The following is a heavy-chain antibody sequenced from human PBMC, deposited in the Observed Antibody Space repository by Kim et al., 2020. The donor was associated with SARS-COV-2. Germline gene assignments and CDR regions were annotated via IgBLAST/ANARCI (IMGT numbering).Heavy chain of an antibody. CDR2: ISYDGSNK. D-gene: IGHD3-16*01. CDR3: AREKGSKRWPPSGGGMDV. J-gene: IGHJ6*02. V-gene: IGHV3-30*04. CDR1: GFTFSSYA. Sequence: GGSLRLSCAASGFTFSSYAMHWVRQAPGKGLEWVAVISYDGSNKYYVDSVKGRFTISRDNSKNTMYLQMNSQRAEDTAVYYCAREKGSKRWPPSGGGMDVWGQGTTVTVSS.